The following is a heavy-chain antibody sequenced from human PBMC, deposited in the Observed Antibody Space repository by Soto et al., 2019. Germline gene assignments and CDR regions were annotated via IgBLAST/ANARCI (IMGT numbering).Heavy chain of an antibody. CDR1: GFNFRNFG. Sequence: EVQLVESGGGLVQPGGSLRLPCEASGFNFRNFGINWVRQAPGKGLEWVSHISSSSTTIYYAESVKGRFTISRDNAKNSLYLQMSSLRGEDTVVYYCATSFITTIGTTAWGQGTLVTVSS. V-gene: IGHV3-48*01. D-gene: IGHD1-1*01. CDR3: ATSFITTIGTTA. CDR2: ISSSSTTI. J-gene: IGHJ4*02.